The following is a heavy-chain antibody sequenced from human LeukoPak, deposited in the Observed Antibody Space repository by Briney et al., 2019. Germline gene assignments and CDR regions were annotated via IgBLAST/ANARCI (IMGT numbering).Heavy chain of an antibody. CDR1: GGXISSYY. J-gene: IGHJ6*02. Sequence: SETLSLTCTVSGGXISSYYCSWIRQPPGKGLEWIGYIYYSGSTNYNPSLKSRVTISVDTSKNQFSLKLSSVTAADTAVYYCARDAYDILTGYYDLMDVWGQGTTVTVSS. CDR2: IYYSGST. V-gene: IGHV4-59*01. D-gene: IGHD3-9*01. CDR3: ARDAYDILTGYYDLMDV.